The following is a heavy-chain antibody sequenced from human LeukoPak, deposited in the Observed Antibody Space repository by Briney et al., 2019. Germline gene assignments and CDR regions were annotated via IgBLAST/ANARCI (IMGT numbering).Heavy chain of an antibody. V-gene: IGHV3-30-3*01. CDR2: ISSDGSNK. CDR1: GFSFSSYS. D-gene: IGHD6-19*01. J-gene: IGHJ4*02. Sequence: AGSLRLSCAVSGFSFSSYSMHWVRQAPGKGLEWAAVISSDGSNKYYADSVKGRFTSSRDNSKNTLYMQMNSLRAEDTAVYYCVRQSSGWYHFDYWGQGTLVPVSS. CDR3: VRQSSGWYHFDY.